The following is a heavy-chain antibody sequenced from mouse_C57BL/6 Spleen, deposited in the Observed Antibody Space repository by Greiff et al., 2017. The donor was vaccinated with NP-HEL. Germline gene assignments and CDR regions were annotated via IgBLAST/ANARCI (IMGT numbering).Heavy chain of an antibody. CDR1: GYTFTTYP. D-gene: IGHD2-5*01. CDR3: ARTSYSNTWGAMDY. V-gene: IGHV1-47*01. J-gene: IGHJ4*01. CDR2: FHPYNDDT. Sequence: VQLQESGAELVKPGASVKMSCKASGYTFTTYPIEWMKQNHGKSLEWIGNFHPYNDDTKYNEKFKGKATLTVEKSSSTVYLELSRLTSDDSAVYYCARTSYSNTWGAMDYWGQGTSVTVSS.